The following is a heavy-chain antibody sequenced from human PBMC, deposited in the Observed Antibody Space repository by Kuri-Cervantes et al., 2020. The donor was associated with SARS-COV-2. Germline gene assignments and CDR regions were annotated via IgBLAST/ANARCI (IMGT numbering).Heavy chain of an antibody. D-gene: IGHD3-10*01. CDR2: INHSGST. Sequence: PQTLSLTCVVYGGSFSGYYWSWIRQPPGKGLEWIGEINHSGSTNYNPSLKSRVTISVDTSKYQFSLKLSSVTAADTGVYFCARGRVRGVVIYATYYYYGMDVWGQGATVTVSS. V-gene: IGHV4-34*01. CDR1: GGSFSGYY. CDR3: ARGRVRGVVIYATYYYYGMDV. J-gene: IGHJ6*02.